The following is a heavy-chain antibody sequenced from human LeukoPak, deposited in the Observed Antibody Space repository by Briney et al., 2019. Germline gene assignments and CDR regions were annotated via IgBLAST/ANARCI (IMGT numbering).Heavy chain of an antibody. CDR3: ARDGHYYDSSGPDY. Sequence: PGASLRLSCAASGFTFSSYWMSWVRQAPGKGLEWVANIKQDGREKYYVDSVKGRFTISRDNAKNSLYLQMNSLRAEDTAVYYCARDGHYYDSSGPDYWGQGTLVTVSS. CDR1: GFTFSSYW. J-gene: IGHJ4*02. CDR2: IKQDGREK. V-gene: IGHV3-7*03. D-gene: IGHD3-22*01.